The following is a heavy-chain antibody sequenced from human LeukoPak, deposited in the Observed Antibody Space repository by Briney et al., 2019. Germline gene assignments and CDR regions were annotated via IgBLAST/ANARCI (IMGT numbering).Heavy chain of an antibody. CDR1: GVSFSTYS. D-gene: IGHD1-1*01. V-gene: IGHV3-48*04. Sequence: PGGSLRLSCTASGVSFSTYSMNCVRQAPGKGLEWVSYIVGSSSNIYYADSVKGRFTISRDNAKNSLYLLMDSLRAEDTAVYYCATDSPETAAFDYWGQGTLVTVSS. J-gene: IGHJ4*02. CDR3: ATDSPETAAFDY. CDR2: IVGSSSNI.